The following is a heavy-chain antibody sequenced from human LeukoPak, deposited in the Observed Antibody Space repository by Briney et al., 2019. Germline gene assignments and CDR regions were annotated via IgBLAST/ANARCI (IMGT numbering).Heavy chain of an antibody. D-gene: IGHD3-22*01. CDR2: IYYSGST. V-gene: IGHV4-39*07. Sequence: SETLSLTCTVSGGSISSSSYYWGWIRQPPGKGLEWIGSIYYSGSTYYNPSLKSRVTISVDTSKNQLSLKLSSVTTADTAVYFCARSGGLWLLTYYFDYWGQGTLVTVSS. CDR1: GGSISSSSYY. CDR3: ARSGGLWLLTYYFDY. J-gene: IGHJ4*02.